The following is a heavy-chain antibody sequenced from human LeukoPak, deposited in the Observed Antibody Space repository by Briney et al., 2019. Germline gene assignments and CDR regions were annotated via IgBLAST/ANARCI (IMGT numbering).Heavy chain of an antibody. Sequence: PSETLSLTCAVSGGSISSGGYSWSWIRQPPGKGLEWIGYIYHTGSTYYNPSLKSRVTISVDRSKNQFSLKLSSVTAADTAVYYCARAIREFPSLYYFDYWGQGTLVTVSS. CDR1: GGSISSGGYS. D-gene: IGHD3-10*01. J-gene: IGHJ4*02. CDR3: ARAIREFPSLYYFDY. CDR2: IYHTGST. V-gene: IGHV4-30-2*01.